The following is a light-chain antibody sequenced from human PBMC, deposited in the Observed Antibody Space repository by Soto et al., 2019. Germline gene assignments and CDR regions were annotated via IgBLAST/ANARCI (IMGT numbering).Light chain of an antibody. V-gene: IGKV3-11*01. Sequence: EIVLTQSPATLSLSLGERATLSCRASQSVSSYLAWYQQKPGQAPRLLIYDASNRATGIPARFSGSGSGTDFTLTISSLEPEDFAVYYCQLAWAFGPGTKVDIK. J-gene: IGKJ3*01. CDR3: QLAWA. CDR1: QSVSSY. CDR2: DAS.